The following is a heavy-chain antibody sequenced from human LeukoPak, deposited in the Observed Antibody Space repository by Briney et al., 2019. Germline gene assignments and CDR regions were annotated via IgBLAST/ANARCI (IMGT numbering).Heavy chain of an antibody. V-gene: IGHV4-34*01. J-gene: IGHJ5*02. CDR2: INHSGST. Sequence: PSETLSLTCAVYGGSFSGYYWSRIRQPPGKGLEWIGEINHSGSTNYNPSLKSRVTISVDTSKNQFSLKLSSVTAADTAVYYCARCAYGGGNWFDPWGQGTLVTVSS. D-gene: IGHD4/OR15-4a*01. CDR3: ARCAYGGGNWFDP. CDR1: GGSFSGYY.